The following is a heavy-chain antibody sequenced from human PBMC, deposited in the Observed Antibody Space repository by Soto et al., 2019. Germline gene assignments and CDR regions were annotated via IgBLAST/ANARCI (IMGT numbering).Heavy chain of an antibody. CDR2: IDPSDSYT. Sequence: GESVKISCKGSGYSFTSYWISWVRQMPGKGLEWMGRIDPSDSYTTYSPSFQGHVTTSADKSISTAYLQWSSLKASDTAMYYCARLRYSSGWYYFDYCGQGTLVTVSS. CDR3: ARLRYSSGWYYFDY. D-gene: IGHD6-19*01. V-gene: IGHV5-10-1*01. CDR1: GYSFTSYW. J-gene: IGHJ4*02.